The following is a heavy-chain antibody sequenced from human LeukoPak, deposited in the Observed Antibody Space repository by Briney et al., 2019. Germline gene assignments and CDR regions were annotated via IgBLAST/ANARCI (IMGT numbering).Heavy chain of an antibody. Sequence: PGGSLRLSCAASGFTFSSYAMSWVRQAPGKGLEWVSSISGSGDVTYYADSVKGRFTISRDNSKNTLYLQMNSLRAEDTAVYYCANKPAGFDPWGQGTLVTVSS. CDR1: GFTFSSYA. J-gene: IGHJ5*02. D-gene: IGHD1-14*01. CDR2: ISGSGDVT. CDR3: ANKPAGFDP. V-gene: IGHV3-23*01.